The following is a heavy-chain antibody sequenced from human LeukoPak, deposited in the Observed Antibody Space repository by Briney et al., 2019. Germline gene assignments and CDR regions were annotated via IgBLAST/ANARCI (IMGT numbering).Heavy chain of an antibody. D-gene: IGHD3-10*01. J-gene: IGHJ4*02. CDR2: IYYSGST. Sequence: SQTLSLTCTVSGGSISSGGYYWSWIRQHPGKGLEWIGYIYYSGSTYYNPSLKSRVTMSVDTSKNQFSLKLSSVTAADTAVYYCARGSPSGRYNPNFDYWGQGTLDTVSS. CDR3: ARGSPSGRYNPNFDY. V-gene: IGHV4-31*03. CDR1: GGSISSGGYY.